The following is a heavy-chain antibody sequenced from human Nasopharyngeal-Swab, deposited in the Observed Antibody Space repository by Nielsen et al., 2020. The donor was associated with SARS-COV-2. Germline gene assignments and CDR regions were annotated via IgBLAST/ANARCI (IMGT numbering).Heavy chain of an antibody. CDR3: AKEGATGWFDP. J-gene: IGHJ5*02. V-gene: IGHV4-59*11. CDR1: GGSFSGHY. Sequence: GSLRLSCAVYGGSFSGHYWTWIRQPPGKGLEWIGYISHNSGTSYNPSLRSRVTMFMDTSKNQFSLRLRSVTAADTAVYYCAKEGATGWFDPWGQGTLVTVSS. CDR2: ISHNSGT.